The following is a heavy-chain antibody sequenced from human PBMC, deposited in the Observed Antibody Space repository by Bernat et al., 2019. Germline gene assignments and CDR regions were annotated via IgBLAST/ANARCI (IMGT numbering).Heavy chain of an antibody. V-gene: IGHV4-31*03. CDR1: GGSISSSSYY. J-gene: IGHJ4*02. CDR3: ARVWYYYDSSGYRKWGYFDY. CDR2: IYYSGST. D-gene: IGHD3-22*01. Sequence: QLQLQESGPGLVKPSETLSLTCTVSGGSISSSSYYWGWIRQHPGKGLEWIGYIYYSGSTYYNPSLKSRVTISVDTSKNQFSLKLSSVTAADTAVYYCARVWYYYDSSGYRKWGYFDYWGQGTLVTVSS.